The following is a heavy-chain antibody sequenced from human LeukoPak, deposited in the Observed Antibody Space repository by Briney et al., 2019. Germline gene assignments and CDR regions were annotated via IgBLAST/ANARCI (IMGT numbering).Heavy chain of an antibody. CDR1: VFTFSSYE. CDR3: AELGITMIGGV. D-gene: IGHD3-10*02. Sequence: GGSLRLSCAASVFTFSSYEMNWVLQAPGKGLEWLSYISSSGSTIYYADSVKGRFTISRDNAKNSLYLQMNSLRAEDTAVYYCAELGITMIGGVWGKGTTVTISS. J-gene: IGHJ6*04. CDR2: ISSSGSTI. V-gene: IGHV3-48*03.